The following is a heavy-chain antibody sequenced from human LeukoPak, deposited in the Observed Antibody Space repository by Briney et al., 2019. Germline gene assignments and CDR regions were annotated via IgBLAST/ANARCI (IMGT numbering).Heavy chain of an antibody. J-gene: IGHJ6*02. CDR3: ARDYPSPWADV. CDR1: GFTFSDYF. V-gene: IGHV3-11*01. Sequence: GGSLRLSCEASGFTFSDYFMSWFRQAPGKGPEWLSYVSFDGKTIYYADSVKGRFTISRDNAKNSVYLQMNSLRPEDTAIYYCARDYPSPWADVWGQGTTVTVSS. D-gene: IGHD3-16*01. CDR2: VSFDGKTI.